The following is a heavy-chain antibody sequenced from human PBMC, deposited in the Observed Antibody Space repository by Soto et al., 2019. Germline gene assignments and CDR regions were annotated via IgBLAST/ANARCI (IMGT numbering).Heavy chain of an antibody. CDR1: GGSISGYY. CDR2: IYYSGST. Sequence: SETLSLTCTVSGGSISGYYWSWIRQPPGKGLEWIGYIYYSGSTYYNPSLKSRVTISVDTSKNQFSLKLSSVTAADTAVYYCARHNYGSGSTYFDYWGQGTLVTSPQ. V-gene: IGHV4-59*08. J-gene: IGHJ4*02. D-gene: IGHD3-10*01. CDR3: ARHNYGSGSTYFDY.